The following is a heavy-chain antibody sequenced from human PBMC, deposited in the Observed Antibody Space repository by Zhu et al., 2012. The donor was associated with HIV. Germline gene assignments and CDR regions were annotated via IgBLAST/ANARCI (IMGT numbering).Heavy chain of an antibody. J-gene: IGHJ4*02. CDR2: IYHSETT. V-gene: IGHV4-38-2*01. CDR1: GSSIISTYY. D-gene: IGHD3-3*02. CDR3: TRHSWTATDYFDY. Sequence: QVQLQESGPGLVKPSETLSLTCAISGSSIISTYYWGWIRQPPGKGLEWIGSIYHSETTYYNPSLKSRVTISIDTANNQFSLKLSSVTAADTAVYYCTRHSWTATDYFDYSGPGEPWSPS.